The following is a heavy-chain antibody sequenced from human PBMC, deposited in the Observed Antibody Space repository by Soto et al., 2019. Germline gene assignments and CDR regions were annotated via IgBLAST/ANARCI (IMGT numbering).Heavy chain of an antibody. V-gene: IGHV4-34*01. CDR1: GGSFSGYY. CDR3: AREVLAFDI. CDR2: INHSGST. J-gene: IGHJ3*02. Sequence: NPSETLSLTCAVYGGSFSGYYRSWIRQPPGKGLEWIGEINHSGSTNYNPSLKSRVTISVDTSKNQFSLKLSSVTAADTAVYYCAREVLAFDIWGQGTMVTVSS.